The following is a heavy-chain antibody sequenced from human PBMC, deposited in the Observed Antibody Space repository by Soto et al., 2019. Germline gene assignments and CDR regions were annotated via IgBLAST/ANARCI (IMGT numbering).Heavy chain of an antibody. J-gene: IGHJ4*02. V-gene: IGHV3-21*04. CDR1: GFTFSSYS. D-gene: IGHD3-22*01. CDR2: ISSSSSYI. Sequence: GGSLRLSCAASGFTFSSYSMNWVRQAPGKGLEWVSAISSSSSYIYYADSVKGRFTISRDNSKNTLYLQMNSLRAEDTAVYYCAKSHVDYYDSSPPHSDYWGQGTLVTVSS. CDR3: AKSHVDYYDSSPPHSDY.